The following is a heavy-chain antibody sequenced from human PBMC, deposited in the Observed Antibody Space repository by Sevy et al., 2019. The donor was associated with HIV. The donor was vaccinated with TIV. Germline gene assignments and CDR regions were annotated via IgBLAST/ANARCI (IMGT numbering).Heavy chain of an antibody. Sequence: ASVKVSCKASGYTFTSYDINWVRQATGQGLEWMGWMNPNSGNTGYAQKFQGRVTMTRNTSISTAYMELSSLRSEDTAVYYCVRSSGVTTRPYYYYGMDVWGQGTTVTVSS. CDR2: MNPNSGNT. CDR3: VRSSGVTTRPYYYYGMDV. CDR1: GYTFTSYD. J-gene: IGHJ6*02. V-gene: IGHV1-8*01. D-gene: IGHD4-17*01.